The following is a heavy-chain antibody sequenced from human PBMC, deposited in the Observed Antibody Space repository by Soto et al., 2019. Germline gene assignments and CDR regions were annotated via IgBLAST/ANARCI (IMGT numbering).Heavy chain of an antibody. CDR2: IFYSGST. Sequence: SETLSLTCNVSGGSISSSRSYWAWIRQPPGKGLEWIANIFYSGSTYYYPSLASRVTISVDTSKNQFSLKLSSVTAADTAVYYCAREPVAGTWPLDYWGQGTLVTVSS. CDR1: GGSISSSRSY. J-gene: IGHJ4*02. V-gene: IGHV4-39*07. CDR3: AREPVAGTWPLDY. D-gene: IGHD6-19*01.